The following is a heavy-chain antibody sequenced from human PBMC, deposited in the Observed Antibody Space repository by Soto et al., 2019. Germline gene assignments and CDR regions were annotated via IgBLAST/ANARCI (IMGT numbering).Heavy chain of an antibody. Sequence: ASVKVSCKASGYTFTSYGISWVRQAPGQGLEWMGWISAYNGNTNYAQKPQGRVTMTTDTSTSTAYMELRCLRSDDTAVYYCARFEGVIVIKSGCYYYCMDVWGQGTTVTVSS. D-gene: IGHD3-16*02. CDR3: ARFEGVIVIKSGCYYYCMDV. J-gene: IGHJ6*02. CDR1: GYTFTSYG. CDR2: ISAYNGNT. V-gene: IGHV1-18*01.